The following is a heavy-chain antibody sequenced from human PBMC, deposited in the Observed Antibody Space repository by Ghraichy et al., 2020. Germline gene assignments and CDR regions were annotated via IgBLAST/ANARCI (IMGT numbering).Heavy chain of an antibody. CDR2: IYWDDDK. V-gene: IGHV2-5*02. CDR3: ALDYGGNSGWDY. CDR1: GFSLSTSGVG. J-gene: IGHJ4*02. Sequence: SGPTLVKPTQTLTLTCTFSGFSLSTSGVGVGWIRQPPGKALEWLALIYWDDDKRYSPSLKSRLTITKDTSKNQVVLTMSNMDPVDTATYYCALDYGGNSGWDYWGQGTLVTVSS. D-gene: IGHD4-23*01.